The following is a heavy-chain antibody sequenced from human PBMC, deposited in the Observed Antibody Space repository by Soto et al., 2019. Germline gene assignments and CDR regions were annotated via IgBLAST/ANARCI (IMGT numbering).Heavy chain of an antibody. CDR2: IYYSGST. CDR3: AREDTATHYYMDV. V-gene: IGHV4-31*03. Sequence: SETLSLTCTVSGGSISSGGYYWSWIRQHPGKGLEWIGYIYYSGSTYYNPSLKSRVTISVDTSKNQFSLKLSSVTAADTAVYYCAREDTATHYYMDVWGKGTTVTVSS. D-gene: IGHD5-18*01. J-gene: IGHJ6*03. CDR1: GGSISSGGYY.